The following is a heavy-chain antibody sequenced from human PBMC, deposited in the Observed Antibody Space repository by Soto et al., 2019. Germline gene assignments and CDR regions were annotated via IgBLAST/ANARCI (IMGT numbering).Heavy chain of an antibody. CDR3: ASAHDYSNWFDP. J-gene: IGHJ5*02. D-gene: IGHD4-4*01. Sequence: TLSLTCTVSGGSISSYYWSWIRQPPGKGLEWIGYIYYSGSTNYNPSLKSRVTISVDTSKNQFSLKLSSVTAADTAVYYCASAHDYSNWFDPWGQGTLVTVSS. CDR1: GGSISSYY. CDR2: IYYSGST. V-gene: IGHV4-59*01.